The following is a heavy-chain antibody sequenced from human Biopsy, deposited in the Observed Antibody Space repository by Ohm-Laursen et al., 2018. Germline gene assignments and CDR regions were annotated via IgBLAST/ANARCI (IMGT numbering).Heavy chain of an antibody. CDR1: GGDINNYY. V-gene: IGHV4-4*07. CDR3: ASVVLGPTNDAFDL. Sequence: VTLSLTCTVSGGDINNYYWSWNRQPAGKGLEWIVRIYPGGSTNYNPSLKRRVTMSVDTSKKQIFLRLRSVTAADTAMYYCASVVLGPTNDAFDLWGQGTMVGVSS. CDR2: IYPGGST. D-gene: IGHD3-22*01. J-gene: IGHJ3*01.